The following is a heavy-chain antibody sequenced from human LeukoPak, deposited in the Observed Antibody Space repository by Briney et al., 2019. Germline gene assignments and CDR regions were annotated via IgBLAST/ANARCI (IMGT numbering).Heavy chain of an antibody. J-gene: IGHJ4*02. Sequence: SETLSLTCAVYGGSFSGYYWSWIRQPPGKGLEWIGEINHSGSTNYNPSLKSRVTISVDTSKNQFSLKLSSVTAADTAVYYCARGKSYDFWSALGPYFDYWGQGTLVTVSS. CDR2: INHSGST. CDR3: ARGKSYDFWSALGPYFDY. CDR1: GGSFSGYY. V-gene: IGHV4-34*01. D-gene: IGHD3-3*01.